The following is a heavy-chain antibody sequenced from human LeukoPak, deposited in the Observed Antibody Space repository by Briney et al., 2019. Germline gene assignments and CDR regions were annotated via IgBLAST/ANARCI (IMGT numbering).Heavy chain of an antibody. D-gene: IGHD4-11*01. CDR1: GFTFSSYG. CDR3: AKDPHDYSNYLNWFDP. CDR2: IRYDGSNK. J-gene: IGHJ5*02. Sequence: GGSLRLSCAASGFTFSSYGMHWVRQAPGKGLEWVAFIRYDGSNKYYADSVKGRFTISRDNSKSTLYLQMNSLRAEDTAVYYCAKDPHDYSNYLNWFDPWGQGTLVTVSS. V-gene: IGHV3-30*02.